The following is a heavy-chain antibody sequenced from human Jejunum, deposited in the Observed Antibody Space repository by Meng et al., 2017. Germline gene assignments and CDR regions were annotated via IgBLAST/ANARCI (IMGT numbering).Heavy chain of an antibody. Sequence: SGPGRGNPSQTLSLTCTYSGDSFNSLDYYGSWNRQPPEKGLEGIGYIYYSGSTYYNPSLKSRVSISGDTSNKQFSLKLTSVTAADTAVYYCARSPYSGSALPFFDYWGQGSLVTVSS. J-gene: IGHJ4*02. D-gene: IGHD1-26*01. CDR1: GDSFNSLDYY. V-gene: IGHV4-30-4*01. CDR2: IYYSGST. CDR3: ARSPYSGSALPFFDY.